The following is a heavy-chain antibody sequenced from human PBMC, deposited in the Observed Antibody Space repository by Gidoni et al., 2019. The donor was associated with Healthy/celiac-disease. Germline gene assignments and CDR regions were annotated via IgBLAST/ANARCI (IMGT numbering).Heavy chain of an antibody. CDR3: AREGSGSYVVPHWFDP. V-gene: IGHV3-48*02. CDR2: ISSSSSTI. Sequence: EVQLVESGGGLVQPGGSLRLSCAASGFTFSSYSMNWVRQAPGKGLEWVSYISSSSSTIYYADSVKGRFTISRDNAKNSLYLQMNSLRDEDTAVYYCAREGSGSYVVPHWFDPWGQGTLVTVSS. J-gene: IGHJ5*02. CDR1: GFTFSSYS. D-gene: IGHD1-26*01.